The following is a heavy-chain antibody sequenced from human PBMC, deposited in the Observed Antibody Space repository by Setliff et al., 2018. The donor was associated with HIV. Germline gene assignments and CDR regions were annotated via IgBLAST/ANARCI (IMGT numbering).Heavy chain of an antibody. CDR1: GDTFNSYT. CDR2: IITILGIP. V-gene: IGHV1-69*10. D-gene: IGHD1-26*01. Sequence: SVKVSCKASGDTFNSYTLTWVRQAPGQGPEWMGGIITILGIPNYAPKFQHRVTTSADESTKTIYMELSNLKSDDTAVYFCAREVGGRNTLGSCVLDYWGQGTPVTVSS. CDR3: AREVGGRNTLGSCVLDY. J-gene: IGHJ4*02.